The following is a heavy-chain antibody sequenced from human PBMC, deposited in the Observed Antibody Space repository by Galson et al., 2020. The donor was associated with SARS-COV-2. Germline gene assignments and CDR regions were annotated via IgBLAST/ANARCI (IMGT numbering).Heavy chain of an antibody. CDR1: GYTFTSYG. CDR2: ISAYNGNT. D-gene: IGHD2-2*02. J-gene: IGHJ4*02. V-gene: IGHV1-18*04. Sequence: GESLKISCKASGYTFTSYGISWVRQAPGQGLEWMGWISAYNGNTNYAQKLQGRVTMTTDTSTSTAYMELRSLRSDDTAVYYCARERRYCSSTSCYTTAHFDYWGQGTLVTVSS. CDR3: ARERRYCSSTSCYTTAHFDY.